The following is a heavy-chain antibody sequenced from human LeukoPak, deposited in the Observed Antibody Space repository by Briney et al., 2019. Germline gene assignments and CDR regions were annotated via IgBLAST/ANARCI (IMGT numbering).Heavy chain of an antibody. D-gene: IGHD3-9*01. CDR1: GFTFSSYS. Sequence: GGSLRLSCAAPGFTFSSYSMNWVRQAPGKGLECVSSISSSSSYIYYADSVKGRFIISREKAKNSLYLQMNSLRGEDTDVYYGARYTEVRYFDCFPLDYWGQGTLVTVSS. CDR3: ARYTEVRYFDCFPLDY. J-gene: IGHJ4*02. CDR2: ISSSSSYI. V-gene: IGHV3-21*01.